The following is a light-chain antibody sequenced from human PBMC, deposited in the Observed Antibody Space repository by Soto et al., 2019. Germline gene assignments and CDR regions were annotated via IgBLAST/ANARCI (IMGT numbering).Light chain of an antibody. CDR1: QSVLYNSNNKNY. CDR2: WAS. CDR3: QQYYSTPYT. Sequence: DIVMTQSPDSLAVSLGERATINCKSSQSVLYNSNNKNYLAWYQQKPGQPPKLLIYWASTRKSGVPDRFSGSGSGTDFTLTISSLQAEDVAVYYCQQYYSTPYTFGQGTKLEIK. J-gene: IGKJ2*01. V-gene: IGKV4-1*01.